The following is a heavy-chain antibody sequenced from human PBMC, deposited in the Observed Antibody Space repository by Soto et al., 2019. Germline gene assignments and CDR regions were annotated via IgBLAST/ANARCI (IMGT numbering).Heavy chain of an antibody. D-gene: IGHD3-10*01. CDR3: ARSGYVSVSYHLIHHYGLYV. V-gene: IGHV4-31*03. CDR2: IYYSGST. J-gene: IGHJ6*02. CDR1: GGSISSGGYY. Sequence: SETLSHTCTVSGGSISSGGYYWSWIRQHPGKGLEWIGYIYYSGSTYYNPSLKSRVTISVDTSKNQFSLKLSSVTAADTAVYYCARSGYVSVSYHLIHHYGLYVWGQGSTVIVSS.